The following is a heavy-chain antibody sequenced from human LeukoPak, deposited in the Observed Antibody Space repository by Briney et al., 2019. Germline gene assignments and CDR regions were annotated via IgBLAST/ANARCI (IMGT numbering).Heavy chain of an antibody. CDR2: ISWDGGNT. D-gene: IGHD6-6*01. J-gene: IGHJ6*03. CDR1: GFTFDDYT. V-gene: IGHV3-43*01. Sequence: PGGSLRLSYAASGFTFDDYTMHWVRQAPGKGLEWVSLISWDGGNTYYADSVKGRFTISRDNSKNSLYLQMNSLRTEDTALYYCAKSAARLVSDYYYYMDVWGKGTTVTVSS. CDR3: AKSAARLVSDYYYYMDV.